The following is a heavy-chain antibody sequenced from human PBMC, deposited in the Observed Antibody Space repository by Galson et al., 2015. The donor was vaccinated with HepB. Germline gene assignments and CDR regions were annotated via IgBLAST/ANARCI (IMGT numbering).Heavy chain of an antibody. CDR1: GYTFTTYY. D-gene: IGHD3-3*01. J-gene: IGHJ4*02. Sequence: SVKVSCKASGYTFTTYYIHWVRQAPGQGLEWMGIINPSGGSTSYAQKFQGRVTMTSDTSTGTVYMELSSLRSEDTAVYYCARDAGEYNFWSGVPYWGQGTLVTVSS. V-gene: IGHV1-46*01. CDR3: ARDAGEYNFWSGVPY. CDR2: INPSGGST.